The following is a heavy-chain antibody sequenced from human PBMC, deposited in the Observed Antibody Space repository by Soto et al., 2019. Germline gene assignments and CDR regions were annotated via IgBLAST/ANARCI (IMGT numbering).Heavy chain of an antibody. V-gene: IGHV3-30-3*01. CDR2: ISYDGSNK. CDR3: ARGGYYCGGDCYSRLFYFDY. Sequence: PVGSLRLSCAASGFTFSSYAMHWVRQAPGKGLEWVAVISYDGSNKYYADSVKGRFTISRDNSKNTLYLQMNSLRAEDTAVYYCARGGYYCGGDCYSRLFYFDYWGQGTLVTVS. CDR1: GFTFSSYA. D-gene: IGHD2-21*02. J-gene: IGHJ4*02.